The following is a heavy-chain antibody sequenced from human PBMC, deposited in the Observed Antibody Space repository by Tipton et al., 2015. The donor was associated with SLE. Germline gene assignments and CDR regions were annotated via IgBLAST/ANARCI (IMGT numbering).Heavy chain of an antibody. CDR1: GGTFSSYA. CDR2: ISAYNGNT. V-gene: IGHV1-18*01. CDR3: ASYCSSTSCSWGAFDI. Sequence: QLVQSGAEVKKPGSSVKVSCKASGGTFSSYAISWVRQAPGQGLEWMGWISAYNGNTNYAQKLQGRVTMTTDTSTSTAYMELRSLRSDDTAVYYCASYCSSTSCSWGAFDIWGQGTMVTVSS. D-gene: IGHD2-2*01. J-gene: IGHJ3*02.